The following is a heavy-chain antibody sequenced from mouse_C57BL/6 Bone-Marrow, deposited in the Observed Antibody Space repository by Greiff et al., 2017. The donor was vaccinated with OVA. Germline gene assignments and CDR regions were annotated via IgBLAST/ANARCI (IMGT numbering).Heavy chain of an antibody. CDR3: ARQLRLMDY. V-gene: IGHV1-18*01. D-gene: IGHD3-2*02. CDR2: INPNNGGT. J-gene: IGHJ4*01. CDR1: GYTFTGYW. Sequence: VQLQQSGAELMKPGASVKLSCKATGYTFTGYWIEWVKQRPGHGLEWIGDINPNNGGTIYNQKFKGKATLTVDKSSSTAYMELRSLTSEDTAVYYCARQLRLMDYWGQGTSVTVSS.